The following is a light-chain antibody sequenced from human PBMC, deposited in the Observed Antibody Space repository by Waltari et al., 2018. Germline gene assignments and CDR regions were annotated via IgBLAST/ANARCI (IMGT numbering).Light chain of an antibody. Sequence: QSALTHPASVSGSPGQSITIFCTGTISDVGTYNLVSWYQQHPGKAPKLIIQEDNQRPSGVSDRLSGSKSGNTASLTISGLQAEDEADYYCCTYVGRTTFHVTFGGGTKLTVL. CDR2: EDN. CDR3: CTYVGRTTFHVT. CDR1: ISDVGTYNL. V-gene: IGLV2-23*02. J-gene: IGLJ2*01.